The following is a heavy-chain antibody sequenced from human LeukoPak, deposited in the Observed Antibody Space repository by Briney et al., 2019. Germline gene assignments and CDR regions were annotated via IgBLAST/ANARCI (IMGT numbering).Heavy chain of an antibody. J-gene: IGHJ4*02. CDR3: ARHGSSWYEKDYFDY. D-gene: IGHD6-13*01. CDR2: IYYSGST. V-gene: IGHV4-59*08. Sequence: SETLSLTCTVSGGSISSYYWSWIRQPPGRGLEWIGYIYYSGSTNYNPSLKSRVTISVDTSKNQFSLKLSSVTAADTAVYYCARHGSSWYEKDYFDYWGQGTLVTVSS. CDR1: GGSISSYY.